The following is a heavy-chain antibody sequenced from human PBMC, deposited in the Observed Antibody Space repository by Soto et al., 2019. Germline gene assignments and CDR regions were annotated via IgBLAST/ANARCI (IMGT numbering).Heavy chain of an antibody. CDR3: ARDFLVLLWFGEAHPGWLDP. V-gene: IGHV1-18*04. D-gene: IGHD3-10*01. J-gene: IGHJ5*02. CDR1: GYTFNMYG. Sequence: ASVKVSCKAFGYTFNMYGITGVRQAPGQGPEWMGWINVKNGNTNYSQKFQGRVTMTTDASTNTAYVELRSLRSDDTAVYYCARDFLVLLWFGEAHPGWLDPWGQGTLVTVSS. CDR2: INVKNGNT.